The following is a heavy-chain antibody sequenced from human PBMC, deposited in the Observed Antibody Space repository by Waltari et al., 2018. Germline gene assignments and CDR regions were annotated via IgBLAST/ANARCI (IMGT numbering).Heavy chain of an antibody. CDR1: GGSFSGYY. D-gene: IGHD3-10*01. J-gene: IGHJ6*03. CDR3: ARGRGSGSYYRVYYYYYMDV. CDR2: IHHSGST. V-gene: IGHV4-34*01. Sequence: QVQLQQWGAGLLKPSETLSLTCAVYGGSFSGYYWSWIRQPPGKGLEWIGEIHHSGSTNYNPSLKSRVTISVDTSKNQFSLKLSSVTAADTAVYYCARGRGSGSYYRVYYYYYMDVWGKGTTVTVSS.